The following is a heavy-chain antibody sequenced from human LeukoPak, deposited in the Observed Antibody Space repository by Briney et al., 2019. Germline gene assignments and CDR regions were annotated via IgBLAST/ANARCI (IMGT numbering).Heavy chain of an antibody. D-gene: IGHD3-3*01. V-gene: IGHV3-30*18. J-gene: IGHJ6*04. Sequence: PGRSLRLSCAASGFTFSSYGMHWVRQAPGKGLEWVAVISYDGSNKYYADSVKGRFTISRDNSKNTLYLQMNSLRAEDTAVYYCAKDLSGYGGDVWGKGTTVTVSS. CDR1: GFTFSSYG. CDR3: AKDLSGYGGDV. CDR2: ISYDGSNK.